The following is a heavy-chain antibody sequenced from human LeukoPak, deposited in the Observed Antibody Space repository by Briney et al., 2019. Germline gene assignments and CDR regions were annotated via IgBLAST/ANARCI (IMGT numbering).Heavy chain of an antibody. CDR2: IRYDGGNK. D-gene: IGHD3-10*01. V-gene: IGHV3-30*02. Sequence: PGGSLRLSCAASGFTFSSYGMHWVRQAPGKGLEWVAFIRYDGGNKYYADSVKGRFTISRDNSKNTVYLQMNSLRAEDTAVYYCARDRANVPDYWGQGTLVTVSS. J-gene: IGHJ4*02. CDR1: GFTFSSYG. CDR3: ARDRANVPDY.